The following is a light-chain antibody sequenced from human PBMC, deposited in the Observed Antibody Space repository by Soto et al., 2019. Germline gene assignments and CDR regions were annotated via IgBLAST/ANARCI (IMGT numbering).Light chain of an antibody. J-gene: IGKJ1*01. CDR2: GAS. Sequence: DIQLTQSPSSLSASVGDSVTITCRTSVRMSTYLNWYQQKPGKAPKLLIFGASIRDTGIPDRFSGSGSGTDFTLTISRLESEDFAVYYCQQYGSSPGTFGQGTKVDIK. CDR3: QQYGSSPGT. V-gene: IGKV1-39*01. CDR1: VRMSTY.